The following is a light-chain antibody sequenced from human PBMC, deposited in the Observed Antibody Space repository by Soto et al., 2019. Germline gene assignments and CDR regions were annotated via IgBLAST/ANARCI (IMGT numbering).Light chain of an antibody. J-gene: IGKJ1*01. Sequence: DIQMTQSPSTLSASVGDRVTITCRASQSVSTWFAWYRQKPGKAPQLLIYDASSLESGVPSRFSGSGSGTEFTLTISSLQPDDFATYYCQQYNTYSLWTFGQGTKVEIK. V-gene: IGKV1-5*01. CDR1: QSVSTW. CDR3: QQYNTYSLWT. CDR2: DAS.